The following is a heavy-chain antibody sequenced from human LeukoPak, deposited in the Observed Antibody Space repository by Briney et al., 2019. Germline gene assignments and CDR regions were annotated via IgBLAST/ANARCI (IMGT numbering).Heavy chain of an antibody. CDR3: ARDPGYSYSLPYFDY. V-gene: IGHV1-8*03. D-gene: IGHD5-18*01. CDR2: MNPNSGNT. CDR1: GYTFTSYD. J-gene: IGHJ4*02. Sequence: ASVKVSCKASGYTFTSYDINWVRQATGQGLKWMGWMNPNSGNTGYAQKFQGRVTITRNTSISTAYMELSSLRSEDTAVYYCARDPGYSYSLPYFDYWGQGTLVTVSS.